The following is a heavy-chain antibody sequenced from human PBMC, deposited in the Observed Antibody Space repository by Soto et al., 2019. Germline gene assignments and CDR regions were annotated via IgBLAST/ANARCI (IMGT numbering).Heavy chain of an antibody. CDR2: IYPDDLRI. CDR3: ATRRSSSPESSP. J-gene: IGHJ5*02. Sequence: PGESLKISCKTSGDSFTTDWIGWVRQMPGKGLEWMGVIYPDDLRIRYSPSFQGQVTISVDKSINTAYLQWSSLKASDTAMYYCATRRSSSPESSPWGLGTLVTVSS. CDR1: GDSFTTDW. D-gene: IGHD3-10*01. V-gene: IGHV5-51*01.